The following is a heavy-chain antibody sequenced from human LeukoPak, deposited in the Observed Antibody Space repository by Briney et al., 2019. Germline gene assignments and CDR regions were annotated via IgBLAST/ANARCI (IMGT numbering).Heavy chain of an antibody. J-gene: IGHJ5*02. CDR3: ARVKGFWSGYYPTPPNWFDP. D-gene: IGHD3-3*01. V-gene: IGHV1-2*02. CDR1: GYTFTGYY. Sequence: GASVKVSCKASGYTFTGYYMHWVRQAPGQGLEWMGWINPNSGGTNYAQKFQGRVTMTRDTSISTAYMELSRLRSGDTAVYYCARVKGFWSGYYPTPPNWFDPWGQGTLVTVSS. CDR2: INPNSGGT.